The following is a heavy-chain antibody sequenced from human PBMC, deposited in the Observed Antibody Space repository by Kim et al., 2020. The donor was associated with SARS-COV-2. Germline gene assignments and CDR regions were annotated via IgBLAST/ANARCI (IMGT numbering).Heavy chain of an antibody. J-gene: IGHJ4*02. Sequence: VKGPLTTSRDNAKNSLYLQMNRLRDEDTAVYYCARVVCGYSSGWYYFDYWGQGTLVTVSS. CDR3: ARVVCGYSSGWYYFDY. D-gene: IGHD6-19*01. V-gene: IGHV3-48*02.